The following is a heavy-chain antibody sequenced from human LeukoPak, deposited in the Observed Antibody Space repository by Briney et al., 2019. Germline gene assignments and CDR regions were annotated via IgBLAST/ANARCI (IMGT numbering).Heavy chain of an antibody. J-gene: IGHJ3*02. CDR3: AREKGYYYDGKAGRAFDI. CDR2: INAGNGNT. D-gene: IGHD3-22*01. V-gene: IGHV1-3*01. CDR1: GYTFTSYA. Sequence: ASVKVSCKASGYTFTSYAMHWVRQAPGQRLEWMGWINAGNGNTKYSQKLQGRVTMTTDTSTSTAYMELRSLRSDDTAVYYCAREKGYYYDGKAGRAFDIWGQGTMVTVSS.